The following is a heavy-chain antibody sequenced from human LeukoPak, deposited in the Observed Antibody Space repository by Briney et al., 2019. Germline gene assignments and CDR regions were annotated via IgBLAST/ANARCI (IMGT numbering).Heavy chain of an antibody. J-gene: IGHJ5*02. V-gene: IGHV4-39*07. CDR2: IYYSGST. Sequence: SETLSLTCTVSGGSISSSSYYWGWLRQPPEKGLEWIASIYYSGSTYYNPSLKSRVTISVDTSKNQFSLKLSSVTAAGTAVYYCARLGASYCSSTSCYVGWFDPWGQGTLVTVSS. CDR1: GGSISSSSYY. D-gene: IGHD2-2*01. CDR3: ARLGASYCSSTSCYVGWFDP.